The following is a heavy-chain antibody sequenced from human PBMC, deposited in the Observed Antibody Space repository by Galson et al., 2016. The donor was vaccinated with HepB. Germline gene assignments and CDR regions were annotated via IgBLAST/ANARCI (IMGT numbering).Heavy chain of an antibody. CDR2: IYYTEAT. D-gene: IGHD4-11*01. CDR3: GRDIYYGNYGGWFDP. J-gene: IGHJ5*02. CDR1: GSSVRDGSYF. Sequence: SETLSLTCTVSGSSVRDGSYFWSWIRQPPGERLDWIGYIYYTEATNYNPSLNSRVTMSIDTSNNQFSLRLTSVTAADTAVYYCGRDIYYGNYGGWFDPWGQGTLVTVSS. V-gene: IGHV4-61*01.